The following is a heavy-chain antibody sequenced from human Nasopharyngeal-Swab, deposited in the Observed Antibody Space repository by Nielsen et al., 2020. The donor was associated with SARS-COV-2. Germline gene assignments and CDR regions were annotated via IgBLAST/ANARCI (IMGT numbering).Heavy chain of an antibody. J-gene: IGHJ4*02. D-gene: IGHD3-16*01. Sequence: GSLRLSCSVYGGSFRYFFLSWIRPSPGKGLEWIGEINHRGNTNSNPSLKSRVTMSVDTSKNHFSLTLTSVTAADTAVYFCARGGDTAITNYFDYWGQGTLVTVSS. CDR1: GGSFRYFF. CDR2: INHRGNT. CDR3: ARGGDTAITNYFDY. V-gene: IGHV4-34*01.